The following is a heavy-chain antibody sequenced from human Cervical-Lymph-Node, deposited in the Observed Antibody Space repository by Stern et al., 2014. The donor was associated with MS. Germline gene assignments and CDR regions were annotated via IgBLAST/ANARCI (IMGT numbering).Heavy chain of an antibody. CDR3: ARDLRYFDWLLPGYDY. D-gene: IGHD3-9*01. V-gene: IGHV1-46*01. CDR2: INPSGGST. Sequence: QVQLVQSGAEVKKPGASVKVSCKASGYTFTSYYMHWVRQAPGQGLEWMGIINPSGGSTSYAQKFQGRVTMTRDTSTSTVYMELSSLRSEDTAVYYCARDLRYFDWLLPGYDYWGQGTLVTVSS. J-gene: IGHJ4*02. CDR1: GYTFTSYY.